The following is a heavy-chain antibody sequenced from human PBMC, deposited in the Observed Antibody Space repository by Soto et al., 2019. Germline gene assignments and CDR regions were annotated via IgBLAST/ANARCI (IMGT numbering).Heavy chain of an antibody. CDR2: INVGNGNT. CDR1: GYTYISYS. CDR3: ARDVSVGGHWFDP. D-gene: IGHD3-16*01. J-gene: IGHJ5*02. V-gene: IGHV1-3*01. Sequence: GASVKVSCKASGYTYISYSMHWVRQAPGQRPEWMGWINVGNGNTKYSQKLQGRVTMTTDTSTSTAYMELRSLRSDDTAVYYCARDVSVGGHWFDPWGQGTLVTVSS.